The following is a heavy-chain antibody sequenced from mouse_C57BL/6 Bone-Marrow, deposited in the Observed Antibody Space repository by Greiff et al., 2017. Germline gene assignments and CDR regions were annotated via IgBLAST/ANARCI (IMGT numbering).Heavy chain of an antibody. J-gene: IGHJ2*01. V-gene: IGHV1-9*01. CDR2: ILTGSGST. CDR1: GYTFTGYW. CDR3: SRSEGYYYFDY. D-gene: IGHD2-12*01. Sequence: VHLVESGAELMKPGASVKLSCKATGYTFTGYWIEWVKQRPGHGLEWIGEILTGSGSTNYNEKFKGKATFTADTSSKTDYMQLSSLSTEDSAISDCSRSEGYYYFDYWGQGTTLTVPS.